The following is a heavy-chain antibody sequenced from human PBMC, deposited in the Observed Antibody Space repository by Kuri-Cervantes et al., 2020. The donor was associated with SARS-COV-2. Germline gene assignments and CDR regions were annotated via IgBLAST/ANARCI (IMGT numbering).Heavy chain of an antibody. CDR3: ATQDFDF. J-gene: IGHJ4*02. V-gene: IGHV3-23*01. Sequence: GESLKISCAASEFRPGYSNMNWVRQAPGKGLEWVSTITAGGGTYYGDSVRGRLTISRDNAKNILFLQMNSLRAEDTAVYYCATQDFDFWGQGTLVTVSS. CDR2: ITAGGGT. CDR1: EFRPGYSN.